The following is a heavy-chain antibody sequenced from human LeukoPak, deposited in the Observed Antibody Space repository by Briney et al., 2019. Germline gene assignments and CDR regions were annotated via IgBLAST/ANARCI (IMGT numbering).Heavy chain of an antibody. D-gene: IGHD4-17*01. V-gene: IGHV3-21*01. CDR3: ARDLYAGDYDVDY. CDR2: ISSSSSYI. Sequence: GGSLRLSCAASGFTFSSYSMNWVRQAPGKGLEWVSSISSSSSYIYYADSVKGRFTISRDNAENSLYLQINSLRAEDTAVYYCARDLYAGDYDVDYWGQGTLVTVSS. J-gene: IGHJ4*02. CDR1: GFTFSSYS.